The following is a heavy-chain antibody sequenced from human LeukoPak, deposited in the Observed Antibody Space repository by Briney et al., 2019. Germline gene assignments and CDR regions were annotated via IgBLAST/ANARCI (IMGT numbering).Heavy chain of an antibody. Sequence: SVKVSCKASGGTFSSYAISWVRQAPGQGLEWMGGIIPIFGTANCAQKFQGRVTITADESTSTAYMELSSLRSEDTAVYYCARVNYYDSSGYSDYWGQGTLVTVSS. CDR1: GGTFSSYA. CDR3: ARVNYYDSSGYSDY. CDR2: IIPIFGTA. J-gene: IGHJ4*02. V-gene: IGHV1-69*13. D-gene: IGHD3-22*01.